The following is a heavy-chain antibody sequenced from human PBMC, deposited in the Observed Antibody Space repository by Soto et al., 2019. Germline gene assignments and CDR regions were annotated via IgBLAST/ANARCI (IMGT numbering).Heavy chain of an antibody. CDR2: LKQDGRDK. Sequence: GGSLRLSCAASGFTFSSFWMAWVRQAPGKGLEWVASLKQDGRDKYYVDSVRGRFTISRDNAKNSLYLEMNSLRAEDTAIYYCSSMSFFNLFYPCGQRALVTVS. CDR3: SSMSFFNLFYP. CDR1: GFTFSSFW. V-gene: IGHV3-7*03. J-gene: IGHJ5*02. D-gene: IGHD3-10*02.